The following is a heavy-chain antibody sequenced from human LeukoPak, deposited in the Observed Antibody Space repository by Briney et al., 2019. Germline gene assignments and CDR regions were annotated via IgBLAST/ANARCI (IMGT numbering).Heavy chain of an antibody. D-gene: IGHD3-10*01. V-gene: IGHV1-18*01. CDR2: ISAYNGNT. CDR3: ARDRPYYGSAYYYYMDV. CDR1: GYTFTSYG. J-gene: IGHJ6*03. Sequence: ASVKVSCKASGYTFTSYGISWVRQAPGQGLEWMGWISAYNGNTNYAQKLQGRVTMTTDTSTSTAHMELRSLRSDDTAVYYCARDRPYYGSAYYYYMDVWGKGTTVTVSS.